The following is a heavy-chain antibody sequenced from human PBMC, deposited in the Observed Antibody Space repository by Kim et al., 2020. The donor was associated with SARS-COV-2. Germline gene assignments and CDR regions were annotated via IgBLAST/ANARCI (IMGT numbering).Heavy chain of an antibody. D-gene: IGHD3-10*01. J-gene: IGHJ4*02. V-gene: IGHV1-3*01. Sequence: FQGRDTITRDTSASTAYMELCSLRSEDTAVYYCARYYGSGSYYRGPFDYWGQGTLVTVSS. CDR3: ARYYGSGSYYRGPFDY.